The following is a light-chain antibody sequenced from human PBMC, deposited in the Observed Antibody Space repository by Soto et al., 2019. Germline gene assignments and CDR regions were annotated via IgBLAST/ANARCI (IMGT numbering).Light chain of an antibody. J-gene: IGKJ1*01. CDR3: QFGTVVWT. CDR1: QSVDDMY. CDR2: GAS. Sequence: EIVLTQSPGTLSLSPGERATLSCRASQSVDDMYLAWYQQKPGQPPRLLSYGASNRASGIPSRFSGSGSGTDFTLTVRRLEPEDFALYYCQFGTVVWTFGQWTKVEGK. V-gene: IGKV3-20*01.